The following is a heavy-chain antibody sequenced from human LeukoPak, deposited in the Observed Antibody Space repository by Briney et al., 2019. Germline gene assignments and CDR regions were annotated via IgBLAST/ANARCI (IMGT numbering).Heavy chain of an antibody. D-gene: IGHD3-3*01. CDR2: IIPIFGTA. J-gene: IGHJ6*03. V-gene: IGHV1-69*13. Sequence: GASVKVSCKASGGTFSSYAIGWVRQAPGQGLEWMGGIIPIFGTANYAQKFQGRVTITADESTSTAYMELSSLRSEDTAVYYCARPPHRFYDFWSGYYNNYYYYMDVWGKGTTVTVSS. CDR1: GGTFSSYA. CDR3: ARPPHRFYDFWSGYYNNYYYYMDV.